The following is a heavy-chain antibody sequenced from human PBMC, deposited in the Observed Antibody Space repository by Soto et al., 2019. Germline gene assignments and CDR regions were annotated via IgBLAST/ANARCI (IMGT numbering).Heavy chain of an antibody. Sequence: SETLSLTCAVYGGSFSGYYWSWIRQPPGKGLEWIGEINHSGGTNYNPSLKSRVTISVDTSKNQFSLKLSSVTAADTAVYYCAVRYSSSWYGGDYYGMDVWGQGTTVTVSS. CDR2: INHSGGT. D-gene: IGHD6-13*01. CDR1: GGSFSGYY. V-gene: IGHV4-34*01. J-gene: IGHJ6*02. CDR3: AVRYSSSWYGGDYYGMDV.